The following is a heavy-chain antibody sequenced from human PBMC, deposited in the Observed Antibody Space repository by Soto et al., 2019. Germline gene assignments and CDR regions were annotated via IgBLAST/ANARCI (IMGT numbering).Heavy chain of an antibody. CDR1: GYTFNSYG. J-gene: IGHJ4*02. Sequence: QVLLVQSGAEVKKPGASVKVSCKASGYTFNSYGVSWVRQAPGQGLEWMGWISAYNGNTKYSQTLQGRVTMTIDSTTSSDYLEVRRMRSDDTAIYYCARYFWSGQLPFYFDQWGQGTLVTVSS. CDR3: ARYFWSGQLPFYFDQ. D-gene: IGHD3-3*01. CDR2: ISAYNGNT. V-gene: IGHV1-18*01.